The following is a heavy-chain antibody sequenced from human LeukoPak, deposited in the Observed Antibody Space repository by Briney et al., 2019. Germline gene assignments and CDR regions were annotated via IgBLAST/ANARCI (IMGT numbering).Heavy chain of an antibody. Sequence: GRSLRLSCAASGFTFSSYAMSWVHQAPGKGLEWVSAISDGGGTTYYADSVQGRFTISRDYSKNTLFLQMNSLRADDTAVYYCAKVGTGDLFRALDYWGQGTLVTVSS. CDR2: ISDGGGTT. V-gene: IGHV3-23*01. D-gene: IGHD1-14*01. CDR1: GFTFSSYA. CDR3: AKVGTGDLFRALDY. J-gene: IGHJ4*02.